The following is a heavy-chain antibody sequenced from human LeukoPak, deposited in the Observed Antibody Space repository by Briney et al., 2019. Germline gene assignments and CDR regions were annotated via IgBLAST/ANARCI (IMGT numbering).Heavy chain of an antibody. CDR2: IYNSENT. V-gene: IGHV4-4*08. D-gene: IGHD5-18*01. J-gene: IGHJ3*02. Sequence: SETLSLTCTVSGGSINFYYWSWIRQPPGKGLEWIGYIYNSENTNYNPSLKSRVTISVDTSKNQFSLKLSSVTAADTAVYYCARDTVGYSYVSDIWGQGTMVTVSS. CDR1: GGSINFYY. CDR3: ARDTVGYSYVSDI.